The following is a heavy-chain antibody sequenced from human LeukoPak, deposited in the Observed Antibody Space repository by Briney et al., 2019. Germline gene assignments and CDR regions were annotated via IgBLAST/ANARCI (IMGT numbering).Heavy chain of an antibody. J-gene: IGHJ4*02. CDR1: GGSISSGSYY. CDR3: ARGVVIAPQTFDY. Sequence: HPSETLSLTCTVSGGSISSGSYYWTWIRQPAGKGLEWIGRIYTSGSTNYNPSLKSRVTISVDTSKNQFSLKLNSVTAADTAVYYCARGVVIAPQTFDYWGQGTLVTVSS. D-gene: IGHD2-21*01. CDR2: IYTSGST. V-gene: IGHV4-61*02.